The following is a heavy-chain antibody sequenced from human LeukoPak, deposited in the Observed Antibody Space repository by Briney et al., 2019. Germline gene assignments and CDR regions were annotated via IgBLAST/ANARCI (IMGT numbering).Heavy chain of an antibody. CDR3: ARAYGSSSTFPWDN. D-gene: IGHD6-6*01. CDR1: GYTFTGYY. Sequence: ASVKVSCKASGYTFTGYYMHWVRQAPGQGLEWMGWINPNNGGTNYAQNFQGRVTMTKDTSISTAYMELSRLRFDDTAVYYCARAYGSSSTFPWDNWGQGTLVTVSS. V-gene: IGHV1-2*02. J-gene: IGHJ4*02. CDR2: INPNNGGT.